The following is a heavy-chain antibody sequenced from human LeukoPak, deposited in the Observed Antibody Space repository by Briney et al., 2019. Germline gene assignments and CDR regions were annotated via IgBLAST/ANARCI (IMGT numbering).Heavy chain of an antibody. CDR1: GGSISNNC. CDR3: ARSYGDYITGAYAFDV. CDR2: IYDSGST. D-gene: IGHD4-17*01. J-gene: IGHJ3*01. Sequence: SETLSLTCTVPGGSISNNCWSWIRQPPEKGLEWIGYIYDSGSTNYNPSLKRRLTISVDTSKNQFSLKLSSVTAADSAVYYCARSYGDYITGAYAFDVWGQGTMVTVSS. V-gene: IGHV4-59*08.